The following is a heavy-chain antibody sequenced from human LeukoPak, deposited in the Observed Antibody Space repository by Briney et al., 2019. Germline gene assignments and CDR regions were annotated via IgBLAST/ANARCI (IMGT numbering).Heavy chain of an antibody. Sequence: GGSLRLSCAASGFTFSDHYMDWVRQAPGKGLEWVGRTRNKANSYTTEYAASVKGRFTISRDDSKNSLYLQMNSLKTEDTAVYYCASFKTGTTSSAFDIWGQGTMVTVSS. CDR3: ASFKTGTTSSAFDI. D-gene: IGHD1-7*01. V-gene: IGHV3-72*01. J-gene: IGHJ3*02. CDR2: TRNKANSYTT. CDR1: GFTFSDHY.